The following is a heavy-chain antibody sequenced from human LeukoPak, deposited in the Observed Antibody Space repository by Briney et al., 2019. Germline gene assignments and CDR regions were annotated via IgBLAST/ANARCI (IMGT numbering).Heavy chain of an antibody. CDR2: IYYSGST. Sequence: SETLSLTCTVSGGSISSYYWSWIRQPPGKGLEWIGYIYYSGSTNYNPSLKSRVTMSVDTSKNQFSLKMNSVTAADTAVYYCARGQWFRAFWSRGTPVTVSS. V-gene: IGHV4-59*12. CDR3: ARGQWFRAF. D-gene: IGHD3-10*01. J-gene: IGHJ4*02. CDR1: GGSISSYY.